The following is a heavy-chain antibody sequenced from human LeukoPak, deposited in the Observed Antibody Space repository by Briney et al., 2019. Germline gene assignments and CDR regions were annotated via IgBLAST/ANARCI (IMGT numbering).Heavy chain of an antibody. D-gene: IGHD2-2*01. Sequence: GRSLRLSCATSGFSFSSYGMHWVRQAPGKGLEWVAVIWFAKYYVDSVKGRFTISRDNSKNTLYLQMNSLRAEDTALYYCARDALPAAMAYYFDYSGRGTLVTVSS. V-gene: IGHV3-33*01. CDR3: ARDALPAAMAYYFDY. CDR1: GFSFSSYG. J-gene: IGHJ4*02. CDR2: IWFAK.